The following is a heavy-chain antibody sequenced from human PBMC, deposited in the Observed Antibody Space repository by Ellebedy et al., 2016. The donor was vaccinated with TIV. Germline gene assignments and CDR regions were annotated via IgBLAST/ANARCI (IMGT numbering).Heavy chain of an antibody. V-gene: IGHV4-30-4*01. CDR1: GGSIRSDDYY. CDR3: GAFPGIYQLVGFFDF. CDR2: IDDTGDT. D-gene: IGHD2-2*01. Sequence: MPSETLSLTCTVSGGSIRSDDYYWSWIRQAPGQGLEWIGYIDDTGDTYYNPSLKSRATISEDTSNNQFSLKLMSVTVADTAVYYCGAFPGIYQLVGFFDFWGHGTLVTVSS. J-gene: IGHJ4*01.